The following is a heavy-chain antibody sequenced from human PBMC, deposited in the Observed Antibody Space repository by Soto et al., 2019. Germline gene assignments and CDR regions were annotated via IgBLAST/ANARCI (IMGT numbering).Heavy chain of an antibody. V-gene: IGHV3-23*01. J-gene: IGHJ5*02. CDR2: ISGSGDTT. Sequence: GGSLRLSCAVSGFTFSSYAMSWVRQVPGKGLEWVSSISGSGDTTHYADSVRGRFTISRDNSWNTLYLQMNSLRAEDTAVYYCAKDNREQAAYIWFDPWGQXTQVTVSS. CDR1: GFTFSSYA. CDR3: AKDNREQAAYIWFDP.